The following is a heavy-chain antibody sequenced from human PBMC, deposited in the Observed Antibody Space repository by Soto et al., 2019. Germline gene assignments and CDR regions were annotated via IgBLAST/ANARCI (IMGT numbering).Heavy chain of an antibody. J-gene: IGHJ3*02. V-gene: IGHV1-69*01. CDR3: ASHEQSYYYGRSGYYQGVCAFDS. CDR1: GGTFSSYA. CDR2: IIPIFGTA. Sequence: QVPLGQSGAEVKKPGSSVKVSCKASGGTFSSYAISWVRQAPGQGLEWMGGIIPIFGTANYAQKVQGRVTITADEFTSTADMELSSLRSEETAVYYCASHEQSYYYGRSGYYQGVCAFDSWGQVTMVTVSS. D-gene: IGHD3-22*01.